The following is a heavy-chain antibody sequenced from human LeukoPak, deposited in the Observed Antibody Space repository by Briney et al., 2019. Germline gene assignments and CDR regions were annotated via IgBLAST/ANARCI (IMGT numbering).Heavy chain of an antibody. CDR1: GSIFTNYW. CDR2: IYPGDSDT. J-gene: IGHJ4*02. CDR3: AGQGRWNDFDY. V-gene: IGHV5-51*01. D-gene: IGHD1-1*01. Sequence: GASLQISCQGSGSIFTNYWIGWVRELPGKGLEWMGIIYPGDSDTRDSPSFQGQVTISADKSISTAYLQWSSLKASDTAMYYCAGQGRWNDFDYWGQGTPVTVSS.